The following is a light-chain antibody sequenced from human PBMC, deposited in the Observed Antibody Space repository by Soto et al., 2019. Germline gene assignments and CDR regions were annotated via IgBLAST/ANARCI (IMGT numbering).Light chain of an antibody. Sequence: DIVMTQSPLSLPVTPGEPASISCRSSQSLLHSNKNNYSDWYLQKPGQSPQLLIYLGSNRASGVPDRFSGSGSGTDFTLKISRVEAEDVGFYFCMQALQTPFTFGPGTKVEIK. CDR3: MQALQTPFT. J-gene: IGKJ3*01. V-gene: IGKV2-28*01. CDR2: LGS. CDR1: QSLLHSNKNNY.